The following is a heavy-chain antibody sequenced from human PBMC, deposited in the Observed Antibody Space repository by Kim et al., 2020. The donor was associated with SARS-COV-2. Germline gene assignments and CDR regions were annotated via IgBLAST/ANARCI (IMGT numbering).Heavy chain of an antibody. CDR3: ARETPHYFDF. CDR2: INPSGGGT. Sequence: ASVKVSCKASGYTFTNYYIHWVRQAPGQGLEWMVVINPSGGGTAYARKFQGRVTMARDTSTSTVYMDLRSLKSEDTAVYYCARETPHYFDFWGQGTLVTVSS. J-gene: IGHJ4*02. CDR1: GYTFTNYY. D-gene: IGHD2-15*01. V-gene: IGHV1-46*01.